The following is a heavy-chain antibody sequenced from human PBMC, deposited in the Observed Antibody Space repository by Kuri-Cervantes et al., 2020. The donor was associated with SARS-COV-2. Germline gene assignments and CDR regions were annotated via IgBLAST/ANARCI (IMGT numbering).Heavy chain of an antibody. CDR3: TRGREYCGSISCPLDWFDP. V-gene: IGHV1-8*01. CDR1: GYTFTSDD. CDR2: MNPNSGNT. J-gene: IGHJ5*02. Sequence: ASVKVSCKASGYTFTSDDINWVRQATGQGLEWMGWMNPNSGNTGYVEKFQGRVTMTRNTSISTAYMELSSLRSEDTAVYYCTRGREYCGSISCPLDWFDPWGQGTLVTGAS. D-gene: IGHD2-2*01.